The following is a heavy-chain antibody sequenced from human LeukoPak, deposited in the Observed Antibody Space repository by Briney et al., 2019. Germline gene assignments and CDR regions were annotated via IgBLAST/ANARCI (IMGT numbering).Heavy chain of an antibody. CDR1: GGSISSGGYY. J-gene: IGHJ3*02. V-gene: IGHV4-31*03. Sequence: SQTLSLTCTVSGGSISSGGYYWSWIRQHPGKGLEWIGYIYYSGSTNYNPSLKSRVTISIDTSKNQFSLKLSSVTAADTAVYYCARHVYYYYDSSEKGDGFDIWGQGTMVTVSS. CDR3: ARHVYYYYDSSEKGDGFDI. D-gene: IGHD3-22*01. CDR2: IYYSGST.